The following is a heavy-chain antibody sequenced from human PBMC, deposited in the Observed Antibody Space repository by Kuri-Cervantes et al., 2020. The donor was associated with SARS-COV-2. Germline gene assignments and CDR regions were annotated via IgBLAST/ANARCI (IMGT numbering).Heavy chain of an antibody. J-gene: IGHJ5*02. CDR2: ISYDGSNK. Sequence: AESLTLSCAPSGFTVSSYAIHWVRQAQGKGLERVAVISYDGSNKYYADSVKGRFTISRDNSKNTLYLQMNSLRAEDTAVYYCARAGGGSYYGWFDLWGEGTVVTVSS. CDR1: GFTVSSYA. CDR3: ARAGGGSYYGWFDL. V-gene: IGHV3-30-3*01. D-gene: IGHD1-26*01.